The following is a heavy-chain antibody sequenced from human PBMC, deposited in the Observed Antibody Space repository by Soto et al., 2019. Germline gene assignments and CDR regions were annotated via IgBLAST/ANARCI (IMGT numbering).Heavy chain of an antibody. J-gene: IGHJ4*02. D-gene: IGHD6-19*01. V-gene: IGHV4-4*02. Sequence: SETLSLTCAVSGGSVSGSNWWTWVRQPPGKGLEWIGEIYHIGSTKYNPSLKSRVTISVDKAKNQFSLTLSSVTAADTAVYYCARVSVTGTYSDYWGQGTLVTVSS. CDR2: IYHIGST. CDR1: GGSVSGSNW. CDR3: ARVSVTGTYSDY.